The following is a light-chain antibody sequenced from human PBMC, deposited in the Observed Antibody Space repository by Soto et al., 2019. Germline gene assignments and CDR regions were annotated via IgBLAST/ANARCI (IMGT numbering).Light chain of an antibody. Sequence: EIVLTQSPGTLSLSPGERATLSCRASQIFSTSHLAWYQQRPGQPPRLLIYAASRRATGIPDRFSGSGSGTDFTLTISRLEPEDFAVYYCQQSGRSPVGQGTKVEIK. J-gene: IGKJ1*01. CDR3: QQSGRSP. V-gene: IGKV3-20*01. CDR2: AAS. CDR1: QIFSTSH.